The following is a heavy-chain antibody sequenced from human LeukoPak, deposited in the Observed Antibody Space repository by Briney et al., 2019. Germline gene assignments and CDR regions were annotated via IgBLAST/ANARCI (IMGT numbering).Heavy chain of an antibody. CDR2: IYHSGST. CDR3: AREARGHKRDFDY. J-gene: IGHJ4*02. CDR1: GGSISSSNW. V-gene: IGHV4-4*03. Sequence: PPGTLSLTCAVSGGSISSSNWWSWVRQPPGKGLEWIGEIYHSGSTNYNPSLKSRVTISVDKSKNQFSLKLSSVTAADTAVYYCAREARGHKRDFDYWGQGTLVTVSS.